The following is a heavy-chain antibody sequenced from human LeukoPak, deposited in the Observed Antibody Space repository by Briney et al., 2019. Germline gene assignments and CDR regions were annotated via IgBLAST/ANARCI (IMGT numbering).Heavy chain of an antibody. D-gene: IGHD6-6*01. J-gene: IGHJ4*02. CDR3: ARDYSSSSGIDY. Sequence: GGSLRLSCAASGFTFSSYNMNWVRQAPGKGLEWVANIKQDGSEKYYVDSVKGRFTISRDNAKNSLFLQMNSLRAEDTAVYYCARDYSSSSGIDYWGQGTLVTVSS. V-gene: IGHV3-7*01. CDR2: IKQDGSEK. CDR1: GFTFSSYN.